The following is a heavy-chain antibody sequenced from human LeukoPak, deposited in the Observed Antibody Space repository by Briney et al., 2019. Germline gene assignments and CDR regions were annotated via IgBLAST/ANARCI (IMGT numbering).Heavy chain of an antibody. D-gene: IGHD2-15*01. J-gene: IGHJ3*02. Sequence: GGSLRLSCAASGFTFSSYSMNWVRQAPGKGLEWVSSISSSSSYIYYADSVKGRFTISRDNARNSPYLQMNSLRAEDTAVYYCARGPKACSGGSCYCFAFDIWGQGTMVTVSS. CDR1: GFTFSSYS. CDR3: ARGPKACSGGSCYCFAFDI. V-gene: IGHV3-21*04. CDR2: ISSSSSYI.